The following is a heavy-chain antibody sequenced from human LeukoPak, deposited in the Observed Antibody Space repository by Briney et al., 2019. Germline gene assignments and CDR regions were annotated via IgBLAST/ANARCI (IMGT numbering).Heavy chain of an antibody. CDR1: GFTFSDYY. Sequence: GGSLRLSCAASGFTFSDYYMSWIRQTPGKGLEWVSYISSSGTTIYYADSVKGRFTISRDNAKNSLYLQMNSLRAEDTAVYYCARRKNYYDSSGYYTTYYFDYWGQGTLVTVSS. J-gene: IGHJ4*02. D-gene: IGHD3-22*01. V-gene: IGHV3-11*01. CDR2: ISSSGTTI. CDR3: ARRKNYYDSSGYYTTYYFDY.